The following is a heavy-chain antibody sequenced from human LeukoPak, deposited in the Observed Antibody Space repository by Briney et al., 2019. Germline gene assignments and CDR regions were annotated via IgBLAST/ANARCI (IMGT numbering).Heavy chain of an antibody. Sequence: SETLSLTCTVSGGSISSYYWSWIRQPPGKGLEWIGYIYYSGSTNYNPSLKSRVTISVDTSKNQVSLKLSSVTAADTAVYYCARVYGGIAAEGGFDYWGQGTLVTVSS. J-gene: IGHJ4*02. V-gene: IGHV4-59*01. D-gene: IGHD6-25*01. CDR3: ARVYGGIAAEGGFDY. CDR1: GGSISSYY. CDR2: IYYSGST.